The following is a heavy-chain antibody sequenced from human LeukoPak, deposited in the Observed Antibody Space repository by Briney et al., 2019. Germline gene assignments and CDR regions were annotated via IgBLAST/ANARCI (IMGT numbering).Heavy chain of an antibody. CDR3: AKDIGTGDYFYYGMDV. J-gene: IGHJ6*02. V-gene: IGHV3-9*01. Sequence: SLRLSCAASGFIFDGYGLHWVRQAQGKGLERVSGGSWNSGSIGYEDSVQGRFTISRDNAKNSLYLQMNSLRAEDTALYYCAKDIGTGDYFYYGMDVWGQGTTVTVS. CDR2: GSWNSGSI. CDR1: GFIFDGYG. D-gene: IGHD1-14*01.